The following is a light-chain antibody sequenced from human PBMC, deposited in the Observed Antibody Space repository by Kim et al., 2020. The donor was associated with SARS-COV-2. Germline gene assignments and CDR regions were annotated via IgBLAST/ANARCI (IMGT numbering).Light chain of an antibody. CDR3: QQYGGSPLWT. CDR2: GAS. V-gene: IGKV3-20*01. J-gene: IGKJ1*01. Sequence: ENVLTQSPDTLSLSPGERATLACRASESVSSSYLAWYQHKPGQAPRLLIYGASNRATGIPDRFSGSGSGTDFTLTIRRLEPEDVAVYYCQQYGGSPLWTCGQGTRVEIK. CDR1: ESVSSSY.